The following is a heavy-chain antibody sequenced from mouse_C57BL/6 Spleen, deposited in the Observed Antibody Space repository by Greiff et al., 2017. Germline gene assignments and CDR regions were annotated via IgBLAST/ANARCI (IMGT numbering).Heavy chain of an antibody. J-gene: IGHJ4*01. Sequence: QVQLQQSGAELARPGASVKLSCKASGYTFTSYGISWVKQRTGQGLEWIGEIYPRSGNTYYNEKFKGKATLTADKSSSTAYMELRSLTSEDSAVYFCARHYYSNYGYAMDYWGQGTSVTVSS. CDR1: GYTFTSYG. CDR2: IYPRSGNT. D-gene: IGHD2-5*01. V-gene: IGHV1-81*01. CDR3: ARHYYSNYGYAMDY.